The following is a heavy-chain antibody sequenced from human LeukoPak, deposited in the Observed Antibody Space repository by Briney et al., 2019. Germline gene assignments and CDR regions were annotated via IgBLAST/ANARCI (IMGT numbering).Heavy chain of an antibody. CDR3: AYCSSTCCYRKELAYYYYYYGMDV. D-gene: IGHD2-2*01. V-gene: IGHV3-30*02. Sequence: GGSLRLSCAASGFTFSSYGMHWVRQAPGKGLEWVAFIRYDGSNKYYADSVKGRFTISRDNSKNTLYLQMNSLRAEDTAVYYCAYCSSTCCYRKELAYYYYYYGMDVWGQGTTVTVSS. J-gene: IGHJ6*02. CDR2: IRYDGSNK. CDR1: GFTFSSYG.